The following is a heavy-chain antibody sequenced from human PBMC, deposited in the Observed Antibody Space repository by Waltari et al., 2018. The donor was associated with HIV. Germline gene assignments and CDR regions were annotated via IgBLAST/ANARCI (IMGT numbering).Heavy chain of an antibody. CDR3: ARGPGVGGDHPHFYY. CDR2: IYSGGST. J-gene: IGHJ4*02. CDR1: GFTVSSNY. D-gene: IGHD3-16*01. Sequence: EVQLVESGGGLVQPGGSLRLSCAASGFTVSSNYMSWVRQAPGKGLEWVSVIYSGGSTYYADSVKGRFTISRHNSKNTLYLQMNSLRAEDTAVYYCARGPGVGGDHPHFYYWGQGTLVTVSS. V-gene: IGHV3-53*04.